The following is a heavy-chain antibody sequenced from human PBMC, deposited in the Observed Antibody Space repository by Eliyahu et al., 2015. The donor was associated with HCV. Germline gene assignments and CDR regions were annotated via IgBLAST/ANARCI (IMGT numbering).Heavy chain of an antibody. CDR2: FFRNDED. CDR1: GFSLRTSGVG. V-gene: IGHV2-5*01. J-gene: IGHJ4*02. Sequence: QIILKETGPTLVKPTQTLTLTCTFSGFSLRTSGVGVGWIRQPPGKALEWLAIFFRNDEDYYRPSLRSRLTITKDTSKNRVVLTMTSMDPVDTATYYCTHRRSVPVAGTFFDYWGQGTLVTVSS. D-gene: IGHD6-19*01. CDR3: THRRSVPVAGTFFDY.